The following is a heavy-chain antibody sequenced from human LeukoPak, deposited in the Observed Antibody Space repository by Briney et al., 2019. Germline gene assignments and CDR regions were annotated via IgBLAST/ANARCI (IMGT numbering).Heavy chain of an antibody. CDR3: ARDASIAVAGTPFRYFDY. J-gene: IGHJ4*02. D-gene: IGHD6-19*01. Sequence: ASVKVSCKASGGTFSSYTISRVRQAPGQGLEWMGRIIPILGIANYAQKFQGRVTITADKSTSTAYMELSSLGSEDTAVYYCARDASIAVAGTPFRYFDYWGQGTLVTVSS. V-gene: IGHV1-69*04. CDR2: IIPILGIA. CDR1: GGTFSSYT.